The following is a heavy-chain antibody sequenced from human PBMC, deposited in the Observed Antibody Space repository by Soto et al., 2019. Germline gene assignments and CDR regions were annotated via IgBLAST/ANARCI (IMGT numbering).Heavy chain of an antibody. J-gene: IGHJ6*02. D-gene: IGHD2-2*01. CDR3: GIDGGDIVVVPPANNPFYGMDV. CDR2: IYCSGIN. V-gene: IGHV4-59*01. CDR1: GGSISSYY. Sequence: SETLSLTCTVSGGSISSYYCSWIRQPPWKGLEWIGYIYCSGINNYNPSLKSRVTISVDTSKNQFSLKLSSVTAADTAVYYCGIDGGDIVVVPPANNPFYGMDVWGQGNTVTVSS.